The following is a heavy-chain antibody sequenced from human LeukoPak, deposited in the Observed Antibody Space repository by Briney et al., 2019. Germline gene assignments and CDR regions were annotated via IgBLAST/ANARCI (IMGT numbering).Heavy chain of an antibody. J-gene: IGHJ4*02. CDR3: VRDLPYSSSWESIDY. Sequence: ASVKVSCKASGYSFTSYYMHWVRQAPGQGLEWMGFINPSGSSAAYAQKFQGRLTMTRDMFTSTDYMELTSLTSDDTAVYYCVRDLPYSSSWESIDYWGQGTLVTVSS. CDR2: INPSGSSA. V-gene: IGHV1-46*01. CDR1: GYSFTSYY. D-gene: IGHD6-13*01.